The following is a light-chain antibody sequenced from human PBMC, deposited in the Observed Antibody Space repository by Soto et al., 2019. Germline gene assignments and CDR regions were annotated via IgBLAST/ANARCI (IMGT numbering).Light chain of an antibody. V-gene: IGKV3-11*01. CDR2: DAS. CDR1: QSVSSY. CDR3: QQRSNYS. Sequence: EIVLTQSPATLSLSPGERATLSCRASQSVSSYLAWYQQKPGQAPRLLIYDASNRATGIPARFSGSGSGTDFTLTISSLEPEAFALYYCQQRSNYSFGQGTKLEIK. J-gene: IGKJ2*01.